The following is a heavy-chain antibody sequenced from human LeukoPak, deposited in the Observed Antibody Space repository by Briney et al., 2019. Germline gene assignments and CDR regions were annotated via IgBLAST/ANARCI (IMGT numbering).Heavy chain of an antibody. Sequence: PGGSLRLSCAASGFTFSSYWMHWVRQAPGKGLVWVSRINSDGSSTSYADSVKGRFTITRDNAKNTLYLQMNSLRAEDTAVYYCAKPDTYGSGSYYNGDYWGQGTLVTVSS. D-gene: IGHD3-10*01. CDR3: AKPDTYGSGSYYNGDY. CDR2: INSDGSST. CDR1: GFTFSSYW. V-gene: IGHV3-74*01. J-gene: IGHJ4*02.